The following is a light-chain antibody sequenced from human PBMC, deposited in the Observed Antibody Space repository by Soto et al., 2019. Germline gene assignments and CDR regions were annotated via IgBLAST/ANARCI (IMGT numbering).Light chain of an antibody. Sequence: QSVLTQPPSVSAAPGQKVTISCSGSSSNLGNNYVSWYQQLPGTAPKLLIYDNDKRPSGIPDRFSGSKSGTSATLGITGLQTGDEADYYCGTWDYTLSAVVFGGGTQLTVL. J-gene: IGLJ3*02. CDR1: SSNLGNNY. V-gene: IGLV1-51*01. CDR2: DND. CDR3: GTWDYTLSAVV.